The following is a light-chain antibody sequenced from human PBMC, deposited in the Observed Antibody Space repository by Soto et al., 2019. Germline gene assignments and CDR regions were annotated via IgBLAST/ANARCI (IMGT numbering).Light chain of an antibody. V-gene: IGLV1-40*01. Sequence: QSVLTQPPSVSGAPGQRVTISCTGSSSNIGAGYDVHWYRQLPGTAPKLLIYGNSNRPSGVPDRFSASKSGTSASLAITGLQAEDEADYYCQSYDSSLTVVFGGGTQLTVL. CDR1: SSNIGAGYD. CDR3: QSYDSSLTVV. CDR2: GNS. J-gene: IGLJ2*01.